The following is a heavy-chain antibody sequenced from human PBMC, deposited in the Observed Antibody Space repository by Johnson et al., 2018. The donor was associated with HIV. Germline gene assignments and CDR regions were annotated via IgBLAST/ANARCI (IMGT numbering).Heavy chain of an antibody. CDR2: IKEDGTVK. V-gene: IGHV3-7*01. CDR3: AREGRRLTTVGGLIDTGVFDI. D-gene: IGHD3-16*02. CDR1: GFSFRSYG. Sequence: VQLVESGGGLVRPGGSLRLSCAASGFSFRSYGMTWVRQAPGKGLEWVAKIKEDGTVKYYVDSAKGRFTISRDNAKNSLYLQMNSLRAEDTAVYSCAREGRRLTTVGGLIDTGVFDIWGQGTMVTVSS. J-gene: IGHJ3*02.